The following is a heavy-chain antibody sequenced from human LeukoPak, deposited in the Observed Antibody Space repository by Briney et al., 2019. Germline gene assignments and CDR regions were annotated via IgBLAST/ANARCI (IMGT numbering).Heavy chain of an antibody. V-gene: IGHV3-21*01. D-gene: IGHD3-3*01. Sequence: PGGSLRLSCAASGFTFNSYSMNWVRQAPGKGLEWVSSISSSSSYICYADSVKGRFTISRDNAKNSLYLQMNSLRAEDTAVYYCARDSLRFLEWLPAAFDYWGQGTLVTVSS. J-gene: IGHJ4*02. CDR1: GFTFNSYS. CDR3: ARDSLRFLEWLPAAFDY. CDR2: ISSSSSYI.